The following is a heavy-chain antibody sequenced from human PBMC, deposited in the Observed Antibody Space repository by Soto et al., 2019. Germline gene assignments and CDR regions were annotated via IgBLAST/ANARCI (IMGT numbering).Heavy chain of an antibody. D-gene: IGHD6-6*01. V-gene: IGHV4-61*01. Sequence: SETLSLTCTVSGAPGSSESHYWSWIRQAPGKGLEWIGYIYDSGGTNYNPSLKSRVTIAVDTSRNQVSLEMSSVTAEDTAVYYCARVDRPAVTFDFWGQGTLVTLSS. CDR3: ARVDRPAVTFDF. J-gene: IGHJ4*02. CDR2: IYDSGGT. CDR1: GAPGSSESHY.